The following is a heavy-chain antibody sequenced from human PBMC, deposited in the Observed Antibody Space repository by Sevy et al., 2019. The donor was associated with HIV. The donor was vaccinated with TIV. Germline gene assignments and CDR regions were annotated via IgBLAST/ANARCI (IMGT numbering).Heavy chain of an antibody. CDR2: FDPEDGEK. CDR1: GYILTEFS. CDR3: ATTKDYYENSGYPIDF. Sequence: ASVKVSCKVSGYILTEFSIQWVRQAHGKGLEWMGTFDPEDGEKIYAQKFQGRLTMTEDTSTDTAYMELSSLRSEDTAVYYCATTKDYYENSGYPIDFWGQGTLVTVSS. V-gene: IGHV1-24*01. J-gene: IGHJ4*02. D-gene: IGHD3-22*01.